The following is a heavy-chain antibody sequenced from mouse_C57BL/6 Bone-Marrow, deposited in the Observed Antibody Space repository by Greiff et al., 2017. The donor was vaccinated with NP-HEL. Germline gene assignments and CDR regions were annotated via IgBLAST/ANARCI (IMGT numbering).Heavy chain of an antibody. CDR3: ARSIYYDYADDPCYAMDY. Sequence: EVQLVESGGGLVQPGGSLSLSCAASGFTFTDYYMSWVRQPPGKALEWLVFIRNKANGYTTEYSASVKGRFTISSDNSQSILYLQMNALRAEDSATYYCARSIYYDYADDPCYAMDYWGQGTSVTVSS. J-gene: IGHJ4*01. D-gene: IGHD2-4*01. CDR2: IRNKANGYTT. CDR1: GFTFTDYY. V-gene: IGHV7-3*01.